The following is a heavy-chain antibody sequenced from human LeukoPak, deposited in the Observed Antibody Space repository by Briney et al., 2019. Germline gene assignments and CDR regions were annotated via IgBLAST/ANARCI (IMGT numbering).Heavy chain of an antibody. CDR3: ARDYCSSTSCTYGMDV. CDR2: IYYGGST. CDR1: GGSISSYY. J-gene: IGHJ6*02. D-gene: IGHD2-2*01. Sequence: SSETLSLTCTVSGGSISSYYWSWIRQPPGKGLEWIGYIYYGGSTNYNPSLKSRVTISVDTSKNQFSLKLSSVTAADTAVYYCARDYCSSTSCTYGMDVWGQGTTVTVSS. V-gene: IGHV4-59*01.